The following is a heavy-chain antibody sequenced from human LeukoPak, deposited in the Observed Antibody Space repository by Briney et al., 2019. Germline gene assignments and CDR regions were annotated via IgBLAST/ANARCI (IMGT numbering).Heavy chain of an antibody. CDR1: GFIFSSFW. J-gene: IGHJ3*02. CDR3: ARPSGSYYYDAFDI. Sequence: GGSLRLSCAASGFIFSSFWMSWVRQAPGKGLEWVANIKQDGSEKYYVDSVKGRFTISRDNTKNSLYLQMNSLRAEDTAVYYCARPSGSYYYDAFDIWGQGTMVTVSS. V-gene: IGHV3-7*01. D-gene: IGHD3-10*01. CDR2: IKQDGSEK.